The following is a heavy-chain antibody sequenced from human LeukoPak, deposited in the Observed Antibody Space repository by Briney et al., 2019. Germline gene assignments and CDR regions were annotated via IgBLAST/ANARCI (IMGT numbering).Heavy chain of an antibody. D-gene: IGHD3-10*01. CDR1: GGSISGSSYY. Sequence: SETLSLTCTVSGGSISGSSYYWGWIRQPPGKGLEWIGSIYYSGSTYYNPSLKSRVTISVDTSKNQLSLKLSSVTAADTAVYYCASSNNMVRGVINLRWYFDLWGRGTLVTVSS. CDR2: IYYSGST. V-gene: IGHV4-39*07. J-gene: IGHJ2*01. CDR3: ASSNNMVRGVINLRWYFDL.